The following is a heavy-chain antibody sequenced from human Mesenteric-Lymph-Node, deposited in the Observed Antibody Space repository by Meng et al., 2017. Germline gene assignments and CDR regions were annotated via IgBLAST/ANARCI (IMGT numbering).Heavy chain of an antibody. CDR1: GYRFTGYE. Sequence: ASVKVSCKASGYRFTGYEIGWVRQAPGQGLEWVGWVSAYNGYTRYAQNLQGRVTITRNTSISTAYMELSSLRSEDTAVYYCARGIEFIAAAGDIEYYFDYRGQGTLVTVSS. D-gene: IGHD6-13*01. CDR2: VSAYNGYT. CDR3: ARGIEFIAAAGDIEYYFDY. V-gene: IGHV1-8*03. J-gene: IGHJ4*02.